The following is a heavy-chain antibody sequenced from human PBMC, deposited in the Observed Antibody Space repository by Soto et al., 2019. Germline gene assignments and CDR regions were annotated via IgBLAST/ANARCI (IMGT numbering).Heavy chain of an antibody. V-gene: IGHV4-31*03. CDR1: GGSISSGGYY. J-gene: IGHJ4*02. Sequence: QVQLQESGPGLVKPSQTLSLTCTVSGGSISSGGYYWSWIRQHPGKGLEWIGYIYYSGSTYYNPSFKSRVTISEDTSKNQFSLKLSSVAAADTAVYYCAGERGVRGVIRYWGQGTLVTVSS. CDR3: AGERGVRGVIRY. CDR2: IYYSGST. D-gene: IGHD3-10*01.